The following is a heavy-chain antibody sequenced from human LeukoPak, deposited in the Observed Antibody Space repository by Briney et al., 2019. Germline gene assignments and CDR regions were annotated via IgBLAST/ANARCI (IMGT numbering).Heavy chain of an antibody. CDR2: IIPIFGTA. CDR3: ARAVAPTYCSSTSCYRYYYYYMDV. V-gene: IGHV1-69*13. Sequence: SVKVSCKASGGTFSSYAISWVRQAPGQGLEWMGGIIPIFGTANYAQKFQGRVTITADESTSTAYMELSSLRSEDTAVYYCARAVAPTYCSSTSCYRYYYYYMDVWGKGTTVTVSS. J-gene: IGHJ6*03. CDR1: GGTFSSYA. D-gene: IGHD2-2*01.